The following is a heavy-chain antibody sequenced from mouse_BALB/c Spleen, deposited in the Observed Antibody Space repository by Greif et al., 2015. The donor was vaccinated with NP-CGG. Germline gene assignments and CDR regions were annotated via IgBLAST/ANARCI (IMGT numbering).Heavy chain of an antibody. Sequence: DLVKPGASVKLSCKASGYTFTSYWINWIKQRPGQGLEWIGRIAPGSGSTYYNEMFKGKATLTVDTSSSTAYIQLSGLSSEDSAVYFCAREGSYGPDYWGQGTTLTVSS. CDR2: IAPGSGST. D-gene: IGHD1-2*01. J-gene: IGHJ2*01. CDR1: GYTFTSYW. V-gene: IGHV1S41*01. CDR3: AREGSYGPDY.